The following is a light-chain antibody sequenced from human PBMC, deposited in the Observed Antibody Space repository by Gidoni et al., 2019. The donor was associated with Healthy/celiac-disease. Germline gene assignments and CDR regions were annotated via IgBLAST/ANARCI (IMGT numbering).Light chain of an antibody. V-gene: IGLV1-40*01. CDR1: SSTIGAGYD. CDR2: GNS. Sequence: SVLTQPPSVSGAPGQRVTISCTGSSSTIGAGYDVHWYQQLPGTAPKPPIYGNSNRPSGVPDRFSGSKSGTSASLAITGLQAEDEADYYCQSYDSSLSGSVFGGGTKLTVL. J-gene: IGLJ2*01. CDR3: QSYDSSLSGSV.